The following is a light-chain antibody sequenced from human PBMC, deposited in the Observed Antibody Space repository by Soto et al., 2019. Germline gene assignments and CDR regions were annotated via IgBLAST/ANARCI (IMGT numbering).Light chain of an antibody. CDR1: SSDVGGYNY. Sequence: ALTQPASVSGSAGQSITISCTGTSSDVGGYNYVSWYQHHPGKAPKLMIYEVSSRPSGVSYRFSGSKSGYTASLTISGLQAEDEADYYCSSYKRTSTLLIFGTGTKVTVL. CDR3: SSYKRTSTLLI. J-gene: IGLJ1*01. CDR2: EVS. V-gene: IGLV2-14*01.